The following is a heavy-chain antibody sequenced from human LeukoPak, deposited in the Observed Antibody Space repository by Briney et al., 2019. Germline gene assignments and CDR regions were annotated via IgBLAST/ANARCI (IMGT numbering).Heavy chain of an antibody. CDR2: MHPGNGNT. Sequence: ASVKVSCKASGYRFTSNYIQWVRQAPGLGPEWMGWMHPGNGNTRYAEKFQGRVTMTRDTSINTAYMDLSSLRSDDTAVYYCAREGSYCVGGDCYSFDFWGQGTLITVSS. CDR1: GYRFTSNY. J-gene: IGHJ4*02. D-gene: IGHD2-21*02. CDR3: AREGSYCVGGDCYSFDF. V-gene: IGHV1-2*02.